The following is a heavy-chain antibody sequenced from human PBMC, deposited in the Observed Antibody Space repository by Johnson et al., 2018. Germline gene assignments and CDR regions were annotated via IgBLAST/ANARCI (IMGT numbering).Heavy chain of an antibody. V-gene: IGHV3-15*01. CDR3: TKALRRYYDSSGYYYPQYFQH. J-gene: IGHJ1*01. D-gene: IGHD3-22*01. CDR1: GFTFSNAW. CDR2: IKSKTDGGKK. Sequence: VQLVESGGGLVKPGGSLRLSCAASGFTFSNAWMSWVRQAAGKGLEWVGRIKSKTDGGKKDYAAPVKGRFTISRDDSKNTLYMQMNSLKTEDTAVYYCTKALRRYYDSSGYYYPQYFQHWGQGTLVTVSS.